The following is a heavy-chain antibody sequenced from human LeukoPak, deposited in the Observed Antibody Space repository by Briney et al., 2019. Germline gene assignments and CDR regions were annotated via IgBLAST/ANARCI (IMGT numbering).Heavy chain of an antibody. J-gene: IGHJ4*02. D-gene: IGHD5-24*01. CDR2: IYYNGST. Sequence: PSETLSLTCRVSGFSFSSGYFWGWIRQPPGKGLEWIGSIYYNGSTYYNPSLKSRVTISVDTSKNQFSLKLSSVTAADTAVYYCARGHRWLQLDWGQGTLVTVSS. CDR1: GFSFSSGYF. CDR3: ARGHRWLQLD. V-gene: IGHV4-38-2*01.